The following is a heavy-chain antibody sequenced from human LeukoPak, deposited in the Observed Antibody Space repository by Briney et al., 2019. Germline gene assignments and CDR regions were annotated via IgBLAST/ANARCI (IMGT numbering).Heavy chain of an antibody. V-gene: IGHV3-23*01. CDR3: ARSYYDILTGYPPPPNFDY. CDR1: GFTFSSYA. Sequence: PGGSLRLSCAASGFTFSSYAMNWVRQAPGKGLEWVSGISGSGVSTYYADSVKGRFTISRDNSKNTLYLQMNSLRAEDTAVYYCARSYYDILTGYPPPPNFDYWGQGTLVTVSS. J-gene: IGHJ4*02. D-gene: IGHD3-9*01. CDR2: ISGSGVST.